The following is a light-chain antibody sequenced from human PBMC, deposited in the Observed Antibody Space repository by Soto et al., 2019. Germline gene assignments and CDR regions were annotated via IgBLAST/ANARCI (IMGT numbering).Light chain of an antibody. Sequence: EIVLTQSPATLSLSPGNRATLSCRASQSVSGYLAWYQQKPGQAPRLLIYDASNRDTGIPARFSGSGSGTDFTLTITSLESEDFAVYYCQQRSNWRSTFGGGTKVEI. CDR1: QSVSGY. V-gene: IGKV3-11*01. CDR3: QQRSNWRST. J-gene: IGKJ4*01. CDR2: DAS.